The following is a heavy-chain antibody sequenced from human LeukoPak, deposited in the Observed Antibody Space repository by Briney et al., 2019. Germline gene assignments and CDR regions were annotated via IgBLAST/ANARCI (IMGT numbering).Heavy chain of an antibody. V-gene: IGHV4-34*01. D-gene: IGHD1-26*01. Sequence: PSETLSLTCTVSGGSISSYYWSWIRQPPGKGLEWIGEINHSGSTNYNPSLKSRVTISVDTSKNQFSLKLSSVTAADTAVYYCARGRYAWGYWGQGTLVTVSS. J-gene: IGHJ4*02. CDR3: ARGRYAWGY. CDR2: INHSGST. CDR1: GGSISSYY.